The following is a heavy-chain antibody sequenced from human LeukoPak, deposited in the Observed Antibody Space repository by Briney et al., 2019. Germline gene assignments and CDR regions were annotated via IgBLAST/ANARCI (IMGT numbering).Heavy chain of an antibody. CDR3: ARGASDDYVWGSYRYLDY. J-gene: IGHJ4*02. D-gene: IGHD3-16*02. V-gene: IGHV3-66*01. CDR2: IYSGGST. Sequence: GGSLRLSCAASGFTVSSNYMSWVRQAPGKGLEWVSVIYSGGSTYYADSVKGRFTISRDNSKNTLYLQMNSLRAEDTAVYYCARGASDDYVWGSYRYLDYWGQGTLVTVSS. CDR1: GFTVSSNY.